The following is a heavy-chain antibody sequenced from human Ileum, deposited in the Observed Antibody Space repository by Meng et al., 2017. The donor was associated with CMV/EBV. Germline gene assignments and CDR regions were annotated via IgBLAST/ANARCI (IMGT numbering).Heavy chain of an antibody. D-gene: IGHD6-19*01. V-gene: IGHV4-38-2*02. CDR2: VYHTGNT. Sequence: SETLSLTCTVSSNSISSHNYWGWIRQPPGKGLEWIGTVYHTGNTYYNPSLKSRITISEDTSKNQFSLKLTSVTAADTAVYYCARKYSSNWHLDAFDMWGQGTRVTVSS. CDR1: SNSISSHNY. CDR3: ARKYSSNWHLDAFDM. J-gene: IGHJ3*02.